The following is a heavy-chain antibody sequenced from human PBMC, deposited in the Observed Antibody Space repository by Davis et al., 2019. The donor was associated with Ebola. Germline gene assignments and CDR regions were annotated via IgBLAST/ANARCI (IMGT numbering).Heavy chain of an antibody. CDR1: GLPFSAYF. J-gene: IGHJ6*04. Sequence: GGSLRLSCGVSGLPFSAYFMDWVRLTPGKGLEWVAVISYDGSNKYYADSVKGRFTISRDNSKKTLYLQMNSLRAEDTAVYYCAKSGLSFGVVKYHYGMDVWGKGTTVTVSS. CDR2: ISYDGSNK. D-gene: IGHD3-3*01. CDR3: AKSGLSFGVVKYHYGMDV. V-gene: IGHV3-30*18.